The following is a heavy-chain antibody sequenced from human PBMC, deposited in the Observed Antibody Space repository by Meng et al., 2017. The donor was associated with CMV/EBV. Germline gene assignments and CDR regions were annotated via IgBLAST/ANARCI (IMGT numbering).Heavy chain of an antibody. J-gene: IGHJ6*02. Sequence: GESLKISCAASGFTFSGYSMNWVRQAPGKGLEWVSSISSSSSYIYYADSVKGRFTISRDNAKNSLYLQMNSLRAEDTAVYYCARDCSSTTGGMDVWGQGTTVTVSS. CDR1: GFTFSGYS. CDR3: ARDCSSTTGGMDV. D-gene: IGHD2-2*01. V-gene: IGHV3-21*01. CDR2: ISSSSSYI.